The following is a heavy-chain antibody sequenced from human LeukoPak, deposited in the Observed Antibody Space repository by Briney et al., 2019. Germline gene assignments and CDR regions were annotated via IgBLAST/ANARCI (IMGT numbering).Heavy chain of an antibody. CDR3: ARDRVDYGYSTGAYYFDC. D-gene: IGHD4-17*01. J-gene: IGHJ4*02. CDR2: IYTSGST. Sequence: SETLSLTCTVSGGSISSYYWSWIRQPAGKGLEWIGRIYTSGSTNYNPSLKSRVTMSADTSKNQFSLKLSSVTAADTAVYYCARDRVDYGYSTGAYYFDCWGQGTLVTVSS. CDR1: GGSISSYY. V-gene: IGHV4-4*07.